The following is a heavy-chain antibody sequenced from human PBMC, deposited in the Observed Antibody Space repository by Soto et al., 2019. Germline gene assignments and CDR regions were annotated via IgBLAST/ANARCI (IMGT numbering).Heavy chain of an antibody. V-gene: IGHV3-30*18. Sequence: QVQLVESGGGVVQPGRSLRLSCAASGFTFSSYGMHWVRQAPGKGLEWVAVISYDGSNKYYADSVKGRFTISRDNSKNTLYLQMNSVRAEDTAVYYCAKGGYSSSWYALYYWGQGTLVTVSS. CDR1: GFTFSSYG. J-gene: IGHJ4*02. CDR2: ISYDGSNK. CDR3: AKGGYSSSWYALYY. D-gene: IGHD6-13*01.